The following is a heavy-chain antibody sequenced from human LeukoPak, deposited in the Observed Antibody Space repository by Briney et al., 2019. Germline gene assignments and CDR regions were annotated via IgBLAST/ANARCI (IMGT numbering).Heavy chain of an antibody. CDR1: GGSISGYY. CDR2: LYYNRGA. CDR3: ARWSDCGGDCHILDY. D-gene: IGHD2-21*02. J-gene: IGHJ4*02. V-gene: IGHV4-59*01. Sequence: SETLSLTCTVSGGSISGYYWSWSRQAPGKGVGWIGNLYYNRGAWFKSSLKSRVTTSVDTSKNEFSLKLSSVTAADTAVYYCARWSDCGGDCHILDYWGQGILVTVSS.